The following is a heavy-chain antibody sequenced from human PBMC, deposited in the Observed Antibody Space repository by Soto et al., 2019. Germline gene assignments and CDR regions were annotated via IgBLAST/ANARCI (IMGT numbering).Heavy chain of an antibody. V-gene: IGHV3-23*01. Sequence: GGSLRLSCAASGFTFSSYAMSWVRQAPGKGLEWVSAISGSGGSTYYADSVKGRFTISRDNSKNTLYLQMNSLRAEDTAVYYCAKPRDYGSGSYHYGMDVWGQGTTVTVSS. CDR2: ISGSGGST. D-gene: IGHD3-10*01. CDR1: GFTFSSYA. J-gene: IGHJ6*02. CDR3: AKPRDYGSGSYHYGMDV.